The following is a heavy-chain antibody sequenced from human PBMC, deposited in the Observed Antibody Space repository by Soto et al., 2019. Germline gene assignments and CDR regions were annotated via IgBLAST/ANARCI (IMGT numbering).Heavy chain of an antibody. CDR2: IYYSGST. CDR1: DGSISSYY. V-gene: IGHV4-59*08. CDR3: ARSRYSGYDSLDY. D-gene: IGHD5-12*01. Sequence: SETLSLTCTVSDGSISSYYWSWIRQPPGKGLEWIGYIYYSGSTNYNPSLKSRVTISVDTSKNQFSLKLSSVTAADTAVYYCARSRYSGYDSLDYWGQGTLVTVSS. J-gene: IGHJ4*02.